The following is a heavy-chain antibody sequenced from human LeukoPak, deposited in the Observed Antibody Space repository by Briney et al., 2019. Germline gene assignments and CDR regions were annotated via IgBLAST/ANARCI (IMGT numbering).Heavy chain of an antibody. J-gene: IGHJ3*01. D-gene: IGHD2-15*01. Sequence: GESLKICCKGSGYTFTNYWIGWVRQMPGKGLEWMGIIYPGDSDTRYSPSFQGQVTISVDKSINTAYVQWSSLKASDTAAYYCARRGFCSGDGCHSNAFALWGHGTMVIVSS. CDR1: GYTFTNYW. CDR2: IYPGDSDT. CDR3: ARRGFCSGDGCHSNAFAL. V-gene: IGHV5-51*01.